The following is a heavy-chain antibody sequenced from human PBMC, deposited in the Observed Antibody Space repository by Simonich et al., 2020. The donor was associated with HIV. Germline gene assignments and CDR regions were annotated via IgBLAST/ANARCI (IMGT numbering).Heavy chain of an antibody. CDR3: ARGLHINSWYWYFDL. D-gene: IGHD6-13*01. V-gene: IGHV3-73*02. J-gene: IGHJ2*01. CDR1: GFTFSGSA. CDR2: IRSKANSYAT. Sequence: EYGGGLVQPGGSLKLSCAASGFTFSGSAMHWVRQASGKGLEWVGRIRSKANSYATAYAASVKGRFTISRDDSKNTAYLQMNSLRAEDTAVYYCARGLHINSWYWYFDLWGRGTLVTVSS.